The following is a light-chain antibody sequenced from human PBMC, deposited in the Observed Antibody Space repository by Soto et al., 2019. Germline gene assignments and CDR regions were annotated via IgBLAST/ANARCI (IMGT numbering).Light chain of an antibody. CDR3: QQHDTRPTMT. Sequence: IQVTQSPSSLSASVGESVTITCRASQDIDNYLNCYQHRPGEAPKLLIYAASYLETGVSTRFSGSGSGTDFSFTITNLRPEDSGTYYCQQHDTRPTMTFGQGTRLEIK. CDR1: QDIDNY. J-gene: IGKJ5*01. V-gene: IGKV1-33*01. CDR2: AAS.